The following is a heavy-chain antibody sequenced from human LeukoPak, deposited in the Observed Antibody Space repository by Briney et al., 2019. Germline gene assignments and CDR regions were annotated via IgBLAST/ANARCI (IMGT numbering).Heavy chain of an antibody. J-gene: IGHJ3*02. Sequence: SETLSLTCAVYGGSFSGYYWSWIRQPPGKGLEWIGEINHSGSTNYNPSLKSRVTISVDTSKNQFSLKLSSVTAADTAVYYCARPLFRPRRYYYDSSGYHPSGAFDIWGQGTMVTVSS. CDR1: GGSFSGYY. CDR2: INHSGST. CDR3: ARPLFRPRRYYYDSSGYHPSGAFDI. V-gene: IGHV4-34*01. D-gene: IGHD3-22*01.